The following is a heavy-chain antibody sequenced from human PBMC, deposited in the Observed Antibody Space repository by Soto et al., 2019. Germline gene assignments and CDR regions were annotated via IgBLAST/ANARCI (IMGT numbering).Heavy chain of an antibody. J-gene: IGHJ6*03. Sequence: SETLSLTCTVSGGSISSYYWSWIRQPPGKGLEWIGYIYYSGSTNYNPSLKSRVTISVDTSKNQFSLKLSSVTAADTAVYYCAREVTATVTLTSYYNYMDVWGKGTTVTVSS. CDR3: AREVTATVTLTSYYNYMDV. CDR2: IYYSGST. D-gene: IGHD4-4*01. CDR1: GGSISSYY. V-gene: IGHV4-59*01.